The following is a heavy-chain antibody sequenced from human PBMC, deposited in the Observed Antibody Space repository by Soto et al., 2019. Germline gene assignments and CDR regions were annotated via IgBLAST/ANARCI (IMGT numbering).Heavy chain of an antibody. Sequence: QVHLVESGGDVVQPGRTLRLSCAASGFTFSFYAMHWVRQAPGKGLEWVAVISYNGRNKHYVDSVKGGFTISRDNPQDTLYLQMDRLRTDDTAVYYCARQAKIGDRSQFYFDSWGQGTLVTVSS. D-gene: IGHD3-16*01. CDR3: ARQAKIGDRSQFYFDS. J-gene: IGHJ4*02. CDR2: ISYNGRNK. V-gene: IGHV3-30*04. CDR1: GFTFSFYA.